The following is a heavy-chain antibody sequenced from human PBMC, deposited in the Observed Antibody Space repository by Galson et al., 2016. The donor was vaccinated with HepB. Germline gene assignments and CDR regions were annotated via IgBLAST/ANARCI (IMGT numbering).Heavy chain of an antibody. CDR3: TTDFLLEH. D-gene: IGHD2/OR15-2a*01. J-gene: IGHJ1*01. CDR2: IKSKTDGGTT. V-gene: IGHV3-15*01. CDR1: GFTFSNAW. Sequence: SLRLSCAASGFTFSNAWMSWVRQAPGKGLEWVGRIKSKTDGGTTDYAAPVKGRITISRAHSINTLYLQMNSLKTEDTAEYYCTTDFLLEHWGQGTLVTVSS.